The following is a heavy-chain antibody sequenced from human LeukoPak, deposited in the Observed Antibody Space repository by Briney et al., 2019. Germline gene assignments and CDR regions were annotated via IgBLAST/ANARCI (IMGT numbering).Heavy chain of an antibody. CDR2: INPSGGST. J-gene: IGHJ3*02. V-gene: IGHV1-46*01. D-gene: IGHD5-12*01. CDR1: GYTFTSYY. CDR3: ARSGGYDSYRVSDAFDI. Sequence: ASVTVSCKASGYTFTSYYMHWVRQAPGQGLEWMGLINPSGGSTSYAQKFQGRVTMTRDTSTSTVYMELSSLRSEDTAVYYCARSGGYDSYRVSDAFDIWGQGTMVTVSS.